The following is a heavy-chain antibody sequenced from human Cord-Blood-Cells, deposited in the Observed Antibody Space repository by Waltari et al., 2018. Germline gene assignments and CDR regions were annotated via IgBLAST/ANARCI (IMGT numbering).Heavy chain of an antibody. V-gene: IGHV4-39*01. CDR2: IYHSGST. D-gene: IGHD6-19*01. Sequence: QLQLQESGPGLVKPSETLSLTCTVSGGSISSSSYYWGWIRQPPGKGREWIGSIYHSGSTYYNPSLRSPVTISVDTSKNQFSLKLSSVTAADTAVYYCARQQDSSGWYYYYGMDVWGQGTTVTVSS. CDR1: GGSISSSSYY. CDR3: ARQQDSSGWYYYYGMDV. J-gene: IGHJ6*02.